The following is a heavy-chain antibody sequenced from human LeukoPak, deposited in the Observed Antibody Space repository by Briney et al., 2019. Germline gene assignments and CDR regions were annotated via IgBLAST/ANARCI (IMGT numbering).Heavy chain of an antibody. CDR2: ISSYSGST. D-gene: IGHD3-22*01. CDR1: GGSISSSSYS. V-gene: IGHV4-39*07. CDR3: ARDRAYYSDSTWFDP. Sequence: PSETLSLTCTVSGGSISSSSYSWGWIRQPPGKGLEWIGSISSYSGSTYYNPSLKSRVTISVDTSKNQFSLELSSVTAADTAVYYCARDRAYYSDSTWFDPWGQGTLVTVSS. J-gene: IGHJ5*02.